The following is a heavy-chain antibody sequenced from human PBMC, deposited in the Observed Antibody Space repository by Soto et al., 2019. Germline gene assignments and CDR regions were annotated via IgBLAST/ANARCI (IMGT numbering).Heavy chain of an antibody. CDR2: INPSGVST. J-gene: IGHJ5*02. Sequence: GASVKVSCKASGYTFTSYYMHWVRQAPAQGLEWMGIINPSGVSTSYAQKFQGRVTMTRDTSTSTVYMELSSLRSEDTAVYYCVRGLSYSSSWYLAMGIWFDPWGQGTLVTVSS. V-gene: IGHV1-46*01. CDR3: VRGLSYSSSWYLAMGIWFDP. CDR1: GYTFTSYY. D-gene: IGHD6-13*01.